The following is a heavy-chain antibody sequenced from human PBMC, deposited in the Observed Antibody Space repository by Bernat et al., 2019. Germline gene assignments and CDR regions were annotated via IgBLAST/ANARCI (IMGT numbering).Heavy chain of an antibody. CDR2: IRSKANSYAA. V-gene: IGHV3-73*01. CDR1: GFTFSGAA. Sequence: EVQLVESGGGLVQPGGSLKLSCAVSGFTFSGAAIHWVRQASGKGLEWVGRIRSKANSYAAAYAASVKGRLTISRDDSKNTAYLQMNSLQPEDTAVYYCVRRRTDDSSGYFDYWGQGTLVTVSS. J-gene: IGHJ4*02. D-gene: IGHD3-22*01. CDR3: VRRRTDDSSGYFDY.